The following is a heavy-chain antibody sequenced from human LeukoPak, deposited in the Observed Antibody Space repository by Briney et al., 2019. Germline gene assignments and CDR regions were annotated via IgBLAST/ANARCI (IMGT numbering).Heavy chain of an antibody. CDR3: AKEIFSGLLYIDY. V-gene: IGHV3-23*01. J-gene: IGHJ4*02. CDR1: GFTFSSSS. CDR2: ITDAVGST. Sequence: PGGSMRLSCAASGFTFSSSSISWVRQAPGKGLEWVSAITDAVGSTHYADSVKGRFTISSDNSKNTVYLQMNRLRPEDMAVYYCAKEIFSGLLYIDYWGQGTLVTVSS. D-gene: IGHD5-12*01.